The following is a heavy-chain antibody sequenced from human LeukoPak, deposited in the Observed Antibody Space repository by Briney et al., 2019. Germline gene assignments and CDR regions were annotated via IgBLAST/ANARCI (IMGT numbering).Heavy chain of an antibody. V-gene: IGHV3-30*18. CDR3: AKDQGSGSYFSDY. CDR1: GFTFSSYG. D-gene: IGHD1-26*01. Sequence: PGRSLRLSCAASGFTFSSYGMHWVRQAPGKGLEWVAVISYDGSNKYYADSVKGRFTISRDNSKNTLYLQMNSLRAEDTAVYYCAKDQGSGSYFSDYWGQGTLVTVSS. J-gene: IGHJ4*02. CDR2: ISYDGSNK.